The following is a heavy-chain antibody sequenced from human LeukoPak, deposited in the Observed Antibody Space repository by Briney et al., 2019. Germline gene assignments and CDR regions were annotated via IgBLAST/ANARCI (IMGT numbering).Heavy chain of an antibody. V-gene: IGHV1-2*02. Sequence: GASVKVSCKASGYTFTGYYMHWVRQAPGQGLEWMGWINPNSGGTNYAQKFQGRATMTRDTSISTAYMELSRLRSDDTAVYYCARVHCTNGVCYPYFDYWGQGTLVTVSS. J-gene: IGHJ4*02. CDR3: ARVHCTNGVCYPYFDY. CDR1: GYTFTGYY. CDR2: INPNSGGT. D-gene: IGHD2-8*01.